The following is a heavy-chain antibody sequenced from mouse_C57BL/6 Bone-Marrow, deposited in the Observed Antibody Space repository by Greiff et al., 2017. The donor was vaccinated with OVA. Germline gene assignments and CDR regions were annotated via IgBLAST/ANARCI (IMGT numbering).Heavy chain of an antibody. J-gene: IGHJ3*01. D-gene: IGHD1-1*01. V-gene: IGHV1-50*01. Sequence: VKPGASVKLSCKASGYTFTSYWMQWVKQRPGQGLEWIGEIDPSDSYTNYNQKFKGKATLTVDTSSSTAYMQLSSLTSEDSAVYYWAREDYGSSYLAWFAYWGQGTLVTVSA. CDR3: AREDYGSSYLAWFAY. CDR1: GYTFTSYW. CDR2: IDPSDSYT.